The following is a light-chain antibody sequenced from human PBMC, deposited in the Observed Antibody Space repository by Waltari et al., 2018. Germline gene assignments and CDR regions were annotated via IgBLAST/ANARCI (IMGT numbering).Light chain of an antibody. CDR3: QQFNKRPPL. CDR2: GAS. V-gene: IGKV3-15*01. Sequence: EVVMTQSPATLSVSPGERVTLSCRASPSVSSHLAWYQQSPGQAPRLLISGASTRATGIPVRFTGSGSGTEFTLTISSLQSEDSAFYYCQQFNKRPPLFGQGTKVEIK. J-gene: IGKJ1*01. CDR1: PSVSSH.